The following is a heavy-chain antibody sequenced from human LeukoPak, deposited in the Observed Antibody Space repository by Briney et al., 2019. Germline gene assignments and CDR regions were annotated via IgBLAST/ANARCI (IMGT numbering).Heavy chain of an antibody. J-gene: IGHJ3*02. CDR1: GYTFTSYG. V-gene: IGHV1-46*01. CDR3: AREEARARDAFDI. CDR2: INPSGGST. Sequence: GASVKVSCKASGYTFTSYGISWVRQAPGQGLEWMGIINPSGGSTSYAQKFQGRVTMTRDMSTSTVYMELSSLRSEDTAVYYCAREEARARDAFDIWGQGTMVTVSS.